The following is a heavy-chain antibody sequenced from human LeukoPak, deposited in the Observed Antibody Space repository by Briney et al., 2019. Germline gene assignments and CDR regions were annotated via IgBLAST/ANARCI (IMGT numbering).Heavy chain of an antibody. CDR3: AKEELYYYGSGTYYTSAPFDC. D-gene: IGHD3-10*01. CDR2: ISNSGATT. V-gene: IGHV3-23*01. CDR1: GYIFSSYA. J-gene: IGHJ4*02. Sequence: PGGSLRLSCEASGYIFSSYAMSWVRQAPGKGLEWVSVISNSGATTDYADSVKGRFTISRDNSKNTLSLQMNSLRAEDTAVYYCAKEELYYYGSGTYYTSAPFDCWGQGTLVTVSS.